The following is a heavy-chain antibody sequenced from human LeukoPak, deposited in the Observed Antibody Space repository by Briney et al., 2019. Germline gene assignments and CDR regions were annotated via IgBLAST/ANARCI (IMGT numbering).Heavy chain of an antibody. D-gene: IGHD6-19*01. Sequence: ASVKVSCKASGYTFTGYYMHWVRQAPGQGLEWMGWIDPNSGGTNYAQKFQGRVTMTRDTSISTAYMELSRLRSDDTAVYYCARVSFWGWLVHRDWFDPWGQGTLVTVSS. CDR2: IDPNSGGT. V-gene: IGHV1-2*02. CDR3: ARVSFWGWLVHRDWFDP. J-gene: IGHJ5*02. CDR1: GYTFTGYY.